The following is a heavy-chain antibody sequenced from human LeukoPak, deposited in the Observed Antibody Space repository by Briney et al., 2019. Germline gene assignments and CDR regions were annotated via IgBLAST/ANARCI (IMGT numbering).Heavy chain of an antibody. D-gene: IGHD3-10*01. CDR2: IYYSGST. V-gene: IGHV4-30-2*03. Sequence: SETLSLTCAVSGGSISSGGYSWSWIRQPPGKGLEWIGSIYYSGSTYYNPSLKSRVTISVDTSKNQFSLKLSSVTAADTAVYYCARGSYYNWFDPWGQGTLVTVSS. J-gene: IGHJ5*02. CDR1: GGSISSGGYS. CDR3: ARGSYYNWFDP.